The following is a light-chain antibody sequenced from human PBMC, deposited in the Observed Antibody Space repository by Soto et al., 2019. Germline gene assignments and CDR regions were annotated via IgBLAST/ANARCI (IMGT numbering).Light chain of an antibody. V-gene: IGLV2-23*02. CDR3: LSYAGNSIGL. CDR1: RSDVGSYNS. Sequence: QSALTQPASVSGSPGQSITISCTGTRSDVGSYNSIAWYQQHPGKAPRVVIFEVTKRPSGISDRFSGSKSGYTASLRISGLQAEDEADYFCLSYAGNSIGLFGGGTKLTVL. J-gene: IGLJ2*01. CDR2: EVT.